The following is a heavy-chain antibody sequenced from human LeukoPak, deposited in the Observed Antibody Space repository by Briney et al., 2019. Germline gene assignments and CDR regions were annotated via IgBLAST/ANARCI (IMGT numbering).Heavy chain of an antibody. J-gene: IGHJ5*02. CDR3: ARVNWNYGFDWFDP. Sequence: PSETLSLTCAVYGGSFSGYYWSWIRQPPGKGLEWIGEINYSGSTNYNPSLKSRVTISVDTSKNQFSLKLSSVTAADTAVYYCARVNWNYGFDWFDPWGQGTLVTVSS. CDR1: GGSFSGYY. CDR2: INYSGST. V-gene: IGHV4-34*01. D-gene: IGHD1-7*01.